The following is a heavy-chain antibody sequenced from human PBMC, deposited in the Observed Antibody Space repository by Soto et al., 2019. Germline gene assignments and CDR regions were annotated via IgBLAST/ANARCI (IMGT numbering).Heavy chain of an antibody. CDR3: ARGIKNYYGMDV. V-gene: IGHV3-74*01. J-gene: IGHJ6*04. CDR1: AFTFSGYW. Sequence: GGSLRLSCAASAFTFSGYWMHWFRQAPGRGLVWVSRLNSDGSTTNYADSVKGRFTISRDNAKNTLYLEMNSLGADDTAVYYCARGIKNYYGMDVWGKGNKVTVYS. CDR2: LNSDGSTT.